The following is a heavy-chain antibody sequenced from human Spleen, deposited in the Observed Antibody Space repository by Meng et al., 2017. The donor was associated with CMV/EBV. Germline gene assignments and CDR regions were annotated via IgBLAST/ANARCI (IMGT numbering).Heavy chain of an antibody. CDR3: AKDLVRRSLYYYYGMDV. J-gene: IGHJ6*02. D-gene: IGHD1-1*01. Sequence: SLKISCVASGFSFDDYGMHWVRQAPGKGLEWVSGISWNSGNIGYADSVRGRFTISRDNAKNSLYLQMNSLRAEDTAVYYCAKDLVRRSLYYYYGMDVWGQGTTVTVS. V-gene: IGHV3-9*01. CDR1: GFSFDDYG. CDR2: ISWNSGNI.